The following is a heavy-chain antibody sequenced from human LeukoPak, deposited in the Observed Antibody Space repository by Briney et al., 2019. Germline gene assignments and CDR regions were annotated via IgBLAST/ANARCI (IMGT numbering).Heavy chain of an antibody. J-gene: IGHJ4*02. CDR2: IGIAGDT. V-gene: IGHV3-13*04. Sequence: GGSLRLSCAASGFTFSSYDMHWVRQATGKGLEWVSAIGIAGDTYYPGSVKGRFTISRENAKNSLYLQMNSLRAGDTAVYYCAREVRGTYLDYWGQGTLVTVSS. D-gene: IGHD4/OR15-4a*01. CDR1: GFTFSSYD. CDR3: AREVRGTYLDY.